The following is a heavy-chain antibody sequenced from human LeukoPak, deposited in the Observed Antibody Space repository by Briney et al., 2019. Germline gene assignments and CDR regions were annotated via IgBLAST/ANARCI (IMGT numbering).Heavy chain of an antibody. CDR2: ISSSGSLI. J-gene: IGHJ4*02. V-gene: IGHV3-11*04. CDR1: GFTFSDYY. CDR3: AKEHYFDSSGYSPDY. Sequence: PGGSLRLSCAASGFTFSDYYMSWVRQAPGKGLEWVSYISSSGSLIYYADSVKGRFTISRDHAKNSLYLHMNSVRAEDTALYYCAKEHYFDSSGYSPDYWGQGTLVTVSS. D-gene: IGHD3-22*01.